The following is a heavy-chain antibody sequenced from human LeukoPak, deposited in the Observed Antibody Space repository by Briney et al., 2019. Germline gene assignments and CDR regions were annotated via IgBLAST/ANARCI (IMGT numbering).Heavy chain of an antibody. D-gene: IGHD2-8*02. CDR3: ARVRTEWYIDL. Sequence: PGGSLRLSCAGSGFIFNSHWMTWVRQAPGMGLEWVGNTRQDGDEKFYADSVRGRFTISRDNAKNSLYLHLNSLRAEDTAIYYCARVRTEWYIDLWGRGTLVTVSP. CDR1: GFIFNSHW. J-gene: IGHJ2*01. CDR2: TRQDGDEK. V-gene: IGHV3-7*01.